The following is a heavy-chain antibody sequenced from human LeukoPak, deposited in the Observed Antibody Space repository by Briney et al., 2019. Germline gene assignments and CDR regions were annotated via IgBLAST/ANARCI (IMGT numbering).Heavy chain of an antibody. V-gene: IGHV1-2*02. D-gene: IGHD3-3*01. CDR3: ARELLDRRGGVYAFDI. CDR1: GYTFTGYY. CDR2: INPNSGDT. J-gene: IGHJ3*02. Sequence: ASVKVSCKASGYTFTGYYMHLVRQAPGQGLEWMAWINPNSGDTKYVQKLQGRVTMTRDTPISTAYMELRRLRSDDTAVYYCARELLDRRGGVYAFDIWGQGTMVTVSS.